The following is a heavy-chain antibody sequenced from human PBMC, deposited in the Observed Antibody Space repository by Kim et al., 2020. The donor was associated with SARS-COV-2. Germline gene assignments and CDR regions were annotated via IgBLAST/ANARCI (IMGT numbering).Heavy chain of an antibody. J-gene: IGHJ3*02. D-gene: IGHD1-26*01. CDR3: ARALSGSYLNAFDI. CDR2: IYHSGST. CDR1: GYSISSGYY. Sequence: SETLSLTCTVSGYSISSGYYWGWIRQPPGKGLEWIGSIYHSGSTYYNPSLKSRVTISVDTSKNQFSLKLSSVTAADTAVYYCARALSGSYLNAFDIWGQG. V-gene: IGHV4-38-2*02.